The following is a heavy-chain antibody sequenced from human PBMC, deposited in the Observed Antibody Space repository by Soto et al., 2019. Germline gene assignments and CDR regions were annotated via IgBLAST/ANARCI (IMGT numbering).Heavy chain of an antibody. V-gene: IGHV4-31*03. Sequence: SETLSLTCTVSGGSIRSGRYYWSWIRQHPGKGLEWIGYIYYSGSTNYNPSLKSRVTISVDTSKNQFSLKLSSVTAADTAVYYCARASPRRLGYWGQGTLVTVSS. CDR3: ARASPRRLGY. CDR2: IYYSGST. J-gene: IGHJ4*02. CDR1: GGSIRSGRYY.